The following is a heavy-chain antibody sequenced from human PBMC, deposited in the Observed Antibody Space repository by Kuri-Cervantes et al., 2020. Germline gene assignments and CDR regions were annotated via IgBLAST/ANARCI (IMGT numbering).Heavy chain of an antibody. D-gene: IGHD3-22*01. CDR3: ASTDYYDSSGYSPIGY. V-gene: IGHV3-23*01. Sequence: GGSLRLSCAASGFTFSSYAMSWVRQAPGKGLEWVSAISGSGGSTYYADSVKGRFTISRDNSKNTLYLQMNSLRAEDTAVYYCASTDYYDSSGYSPIGYWGQGTLVTVSS. CDR2: ISGSGGST. CDR1: GFTFSSYA. J-gene: IGHJ4*02.